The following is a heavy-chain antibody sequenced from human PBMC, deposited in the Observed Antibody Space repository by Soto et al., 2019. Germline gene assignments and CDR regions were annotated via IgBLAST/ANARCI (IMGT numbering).Heavy chain of an antibody. D-gene: IGHD1-1*01. CDR3: ARRLSGPKEEYNAYYFYGLDV. V-gene: IGHV5-10-1*01. CDR2: IDPSDSYT. Sequence: PGESLKISCQGSGYSFTSHWITWVRQTPGKGLEWMGRIDPSDSYTNYSPSFQGRVTISADRSISTASLQWSSLEASDTAIYYCARRLSGPKEEYNAYYFYGLDVWGQGTTVTVS. CDR1: GYSFTSHW. J-gene: IGHJ6*02.